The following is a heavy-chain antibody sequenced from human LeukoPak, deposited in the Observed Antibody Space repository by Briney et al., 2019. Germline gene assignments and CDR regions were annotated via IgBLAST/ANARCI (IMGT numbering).Heavy chain of an antibody. J-gene: IGHJ3*02. CDR3: ARVASVGAFDI. CDR2: IYYSGST. V-gene: IGHV4-31*03. CDR1: GGSISSGGYY. D-gene: IGHD1-26*01. Sequence: PSETLSLTCTVSGGSISSGGYYWSWIRQHPGKGLEWIGYIYYSGSTCYNPSLKSRVTISVDTSKNQFSLKLSSVTAADTAVYYCARVASVGAFDIWGQGTMVTVSS.